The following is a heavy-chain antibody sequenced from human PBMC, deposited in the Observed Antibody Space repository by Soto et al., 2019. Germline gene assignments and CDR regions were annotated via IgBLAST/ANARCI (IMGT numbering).Heavy chain of an antibody. V-gene: IGHV4-39*01. CDR1: VITISSYSFY. CDR3: ASRCYLSNCYYHGLED. D-gene: IGHD2-21*01. J-gene: IGHJ6*01. Sequence: SETLSLTCTFSVITISSYSFYWGCVRPPPWKGLEWIGSLYYSGSTYYNPALKSRVTISVDTYKNQFSLKLSSVTAADTAVYYCASRCYLSNCYYHGLEDWGQGTTVSVS. CDR2: LYYSGST.